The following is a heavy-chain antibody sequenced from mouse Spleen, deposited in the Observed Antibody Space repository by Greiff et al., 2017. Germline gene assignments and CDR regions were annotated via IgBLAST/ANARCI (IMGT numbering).Heavy chain of an antibody. D-gene: IGHD1-3*01. CDR2: IDPSDSYT. Sequence: QVQLQQPGAELVMPGASVKLSCKASGYTFTSYWMHWVKQRPGQGLEWIGEIDPSDSYTNYNQKFKGKATLTVDKSSSTAYMQLSSLTSEDSAVYYCARYIQLYWYFDVWGAGTTVTVSS. CDR1: GYTFTSYW. J-gene: IGHJ1*01. CDR3: ARYIQLYWYFDV. V-gene: IGHV1-69*01.